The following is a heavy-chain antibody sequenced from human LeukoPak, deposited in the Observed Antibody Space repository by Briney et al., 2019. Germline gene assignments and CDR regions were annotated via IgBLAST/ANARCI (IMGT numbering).Heavy chain of an antibody. CDR2: IIPIFGTA. Sequence: GASVKVSCKASGGTFSSYAISWVRQAPGQGLEWMGGIIPIFGTANYAQKFQGRVTITADKSTSTAYMELSSLRSEDTAVYYCAREAAVAGTEYWGQGTLVTVSS. CDR1: GGTFSSYA. CDR3: AREAAVAGTEY. J-gene: IGHJ4*02. D-gene: IGHD6-19*01. V-gene: IGHV1-69*06.